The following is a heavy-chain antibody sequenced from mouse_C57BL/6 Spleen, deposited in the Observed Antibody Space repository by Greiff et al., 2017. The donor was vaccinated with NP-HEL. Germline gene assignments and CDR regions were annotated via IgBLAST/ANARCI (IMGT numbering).Heavy chain of an antibody. J-gene: IGHJ1*03. CDR3: ARCDTTVVATDWYFDV. V-gene: IGHV1-39*01. D-gene: IGHD1-1*01. CDR2: INPNYGTT. CDR1: GYSFTDYN. Sequence: EVKLVESGPELVKPGASVKISCKASGYSFTDYNMNWVKQSNGKSLEWIGVINPNYGTTSYNQKFKGKATLTVDQSSSTAYMQLNSLTSEDSAVYYCARCDTTVVATDWYFDVWGTGTTVTVSS.